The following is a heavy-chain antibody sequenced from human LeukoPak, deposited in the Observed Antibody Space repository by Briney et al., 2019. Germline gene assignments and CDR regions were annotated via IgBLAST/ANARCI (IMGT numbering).Heavy chain of an antibody. CDR3: AYSSDFQQH. Sequence: SETLSLTCAVYGGSFSDYYWSSSRQPPGKGLEWIGEINHSGSTNYNPSLKSRVTISVDTSKNQFSLKLSSVTAADTAVYYCAYSSDFQQHWGQGTLVTVSS. CDR1: GGSFSDYY. J-gene: IGHJ1*01. D-gene: IGHD3-22*01. CDR2: INHSGST. V-gene: IGHV4-34*01.